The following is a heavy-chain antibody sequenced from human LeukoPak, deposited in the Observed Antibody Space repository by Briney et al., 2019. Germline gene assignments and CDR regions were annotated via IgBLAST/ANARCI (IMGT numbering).Heavy chain of an antibody. CDR3: ARGLYSSGWYNWYFDP. D-gene: IGHD6-19*01. CDR1: GGSIRSSSSY. V-gene: IGHV4-39*07. CDR2: IYYSGSA. J-gene: IGHJ2*01. Sequence: SETLSLTCTVSGGSIRSSSSYWGWIRQPPGKGLEWIRSIYYSGSAYYNPSLKSRVTISVDTSKNQFSLKLSSVTAADTAVYYCARGLYSSGWYNWYFDPWGRGTLVTVSS.